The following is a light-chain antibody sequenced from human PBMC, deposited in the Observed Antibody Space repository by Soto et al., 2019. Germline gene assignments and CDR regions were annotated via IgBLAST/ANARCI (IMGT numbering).Light chain of an antibody. CDR1: QSDFYSSNNKNF. V-gene: IGKV4-1*01. CDR3: QQYHSTPPYT. CDR2: WAS. Sequence: DIVMAQSPDSLAVSLGERATINCKSSQSDFYSSNNKNFLAWYQQKPGQPLKLLIYWASTRESGVPDRFSGSGSGTDFTLTINNLQAEDVAVYYCQQYHSTPPYTFGQGTKLEIK. J-gene: IGKJ2*01.